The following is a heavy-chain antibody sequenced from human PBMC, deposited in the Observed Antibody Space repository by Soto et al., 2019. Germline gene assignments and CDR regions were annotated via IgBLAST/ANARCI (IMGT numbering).Heavy chain of an antibody. CDR2: ISSSGSTI. CDR1: GFTFSDYY. Sequence: GGSLRLYCAASGFTFSDYYMSWIRQAPGKGLEWVSYISSSGSTIYYADSVKGRFTISRDNAKNSLYLQMNSLRAEDTAVYYCARDLEYYDILTGHNYYYYYGMDVWGQGTTVTVSS. J-gene: IGHJ6*02. D-gene: IGHD3-9*01. V-gene: IGHV3-11*01. CDR3: ARDLEYYDILTGHNYYYYYGMDV.